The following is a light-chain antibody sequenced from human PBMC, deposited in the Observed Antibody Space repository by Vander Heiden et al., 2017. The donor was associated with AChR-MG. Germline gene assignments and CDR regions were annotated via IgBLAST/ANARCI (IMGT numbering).Light chain of an antibody. V-gene: IGKV3-20*01. CDR3: QQYGSSLQST. Sequence: EIVLTQSPGTLSLSPGERATLSCRASQSVSNYLAWYQQKPGQTPRLLIYGASSRATGIPDRFSGSGSGTDFTLTISTLEPEDFVVYYCQQYGSSLQSTFGQGTKLEIK. CDR1: QSVSNY. CDR2: GAS. J-gene: IGKJ1*01.